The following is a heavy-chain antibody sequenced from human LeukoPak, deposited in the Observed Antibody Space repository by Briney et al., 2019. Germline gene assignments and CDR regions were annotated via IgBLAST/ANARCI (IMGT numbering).Heavy chain of an antibody. J-gene: IGHJ4*02. D-gene: IGHD2-8*01. CDR1: GGSISSYY. CDR3: ARARGVCTNGVCYRAYYFDY. CDR2: IYTSGST. V-gene: IGHV4-4*07. Sequence: SETLSLTCTVSGGSISSYYWSWIRQPARKGLEWIGRIYTSGSTNYNPSLKSRVTMSVDTSKNQFSLKLSSVTAADTAVYYCARARGVCTNGVCYRAYYFDYWGQGTLVTVSS.